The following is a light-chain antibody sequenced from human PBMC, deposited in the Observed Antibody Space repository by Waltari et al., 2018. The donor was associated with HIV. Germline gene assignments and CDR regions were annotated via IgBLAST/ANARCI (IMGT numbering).Light chain of an antibody. CDR1: SGPVTSDHY. CDR3: LLSFRGPRV. J-gene: IGLJ2*01. Sequence: QGVVTQEPSLTVSPEGTVTLTCASSSGPVTSDHYPSWVQQKPGQAPTTLNLDTSGGHSSAPARFSGSLHGGKAALTLAGAQPDDEADYYCLLSFRGPRVFGGGTRLTVL. CDR2: DTS. V-gene: IGLV7-46*01.